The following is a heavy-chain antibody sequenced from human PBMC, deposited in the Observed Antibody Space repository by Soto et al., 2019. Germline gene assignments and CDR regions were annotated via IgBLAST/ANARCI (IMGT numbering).Heavy chain of an antibody. D-gene: IGHD2-15*01. Sequence: PSETLSLTCTVSGASISTYYWSWIRQPPGKGLEWIGYISYSGSTNYNPSLKSRVTISFDASKNEISLQVRSATAADAAVYYCARDLEHDSDVSGHIPYFQHWGHGTRVTVSS. CDR1: GASISTYY. CDR3: ARDLEHDSDVSGHIPYFQH. CDR2: ISYSGST. V-gene: IGHV4-59*01. J-gene: IGHJ1*01.